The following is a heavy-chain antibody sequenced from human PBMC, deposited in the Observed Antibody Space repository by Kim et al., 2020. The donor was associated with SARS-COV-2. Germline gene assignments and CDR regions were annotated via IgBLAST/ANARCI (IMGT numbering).Heavy chain of an antibody. Sequence: PSLTSRVTISVDTSKNQFSLKLSSVTAADTAVYYCARGRSSSWRRCYFDYWGQGTLVTVSS. D-gene: IGHD6-13*01. V-gene: IGHV4-34*01. J-gene: IGHJ4*02. CDR3: ARGRSSSWRRCYFDY.